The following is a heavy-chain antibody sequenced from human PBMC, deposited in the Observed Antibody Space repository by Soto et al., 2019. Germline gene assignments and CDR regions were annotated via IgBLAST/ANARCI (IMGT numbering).Heavy chain of an antibody. CDR3: ARHMSVYGGVSDAFDI. CDR2: IYPGDSDT. D-gene: IGHD2-8*01. CDR1: GYSFTSYW. J-gene: IGHJ3*02. V-gene: IGHV5-51*01. Sequence: HGESLKISCKGSGYSFTSYWIGWVRQMPGKGLEWMGIIYPGDSDTRYSPSFQGQVTISADKSISTAYLQWSSLKASDTAMYYCARHMSVYGGVSDAFDIWGQGKMVTVSS.